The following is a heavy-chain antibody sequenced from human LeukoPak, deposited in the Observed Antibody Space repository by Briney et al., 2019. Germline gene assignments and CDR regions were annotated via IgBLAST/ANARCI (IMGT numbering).Heavy chain of an antibody. V-gene: IGHV3-21*01. CDR2: ISSSSSYI. D-gene: IGHD3-16*02. Sequence: GGSLRLSCAASGCTFSSYSMNWVRQAPGKGLEWVSSISSSSSYIYYADSVRGRFTISRDNAKNSLYLQMNSLRAEDTAVYYCARDRNYDYIWGSYRPDYFDYWGQGTLVTVSS. CDR3: ARDRNYDYIWGSYRPDYFDY. J-gene: IGHJ4*02. CDR1: GCTFSSYS.